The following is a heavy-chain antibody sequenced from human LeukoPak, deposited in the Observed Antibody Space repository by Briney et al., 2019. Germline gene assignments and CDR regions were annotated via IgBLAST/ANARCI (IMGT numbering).Heavy chain of an antibody. CDR3: AKILVVDSSGHRSPLEYDY. D-gene: IGHD3-22*01. J-gene: IGHJ4*02. Sequence: PGRSLRLSCTTSGITFSSYGMHWVRQAPGKGLEWVAVISYDGSNKYFADSVKGRFTISRDNSKNTLYLQMNSLRAEDTAVYYCAKILVVDSSGHRSPLEYDYWGQGTLVTVSS. V-gene: IGHV3-30*18. CDR2: ISYDGSNK. CDR1: GITFSSYG.